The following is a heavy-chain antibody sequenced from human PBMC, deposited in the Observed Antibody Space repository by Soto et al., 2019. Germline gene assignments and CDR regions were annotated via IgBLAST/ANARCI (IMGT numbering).Heavy chain of an antibody. CDR2: INHSGST. J-gene: IGHJ6*03. Sequence: PSETLSLTCAVYGGSFSGYYWSWIRQPPGKGLEWIGEINHSGSTNYNPSLKSRVTISVDTSKNQFSLKLSSVTAADTAVYYCARGLYSSSPPYYYYMDVWGKGTTVTVSS. CDR3: ARGLYSSSPPYYYYMDV. CDR1: GGSFSGYY. D-gene: IGHD6-6*01. V-gene: IGHV4-34*01.